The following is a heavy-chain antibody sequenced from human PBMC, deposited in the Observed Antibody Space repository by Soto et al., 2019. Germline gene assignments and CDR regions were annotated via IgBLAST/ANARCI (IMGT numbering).Heavy chain of an antibody. Sequence: ASVKVSCKASGYTFTSYGISWVRQSPGQGLEWMGWISAYNGNTNYAQKLQGRVTMTTDTSTSTAYMELRSLRSDDTAVYYCAREQTPGIAVAGTSSFDYWGQGTLVTVSS. CDR2: ISAYNGNT. CDR1: GYTFTSYG. V-gene: IGHV1-18*04. J-gene: IGHJ4*02. D-gene: IGHD6-19*01. CDR3: AREQTPGIAVAGTSSFDY.